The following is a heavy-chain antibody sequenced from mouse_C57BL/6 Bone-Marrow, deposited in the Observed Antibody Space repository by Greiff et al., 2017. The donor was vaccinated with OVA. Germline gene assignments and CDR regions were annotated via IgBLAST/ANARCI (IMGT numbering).Heavy chain of an antibody. J-gene: IGHJ1*03. D-gene: IGHD1-1*01. V-gene: IGHV1-50*01. Sequence: VQLQQPGAELVKPGASVKLSCKASGYTFTSYWMQWVKQRPGQGLEWIGEIDPSDSYTNYNQTFKGKATLTVDTSSSTAYMQLSSLTSEDSAVYYCARITTVEYFDVWGTGTTVTVSS. CDR2: IDPSDSYT. CDR3: ARITTVEYFDV. CDR1: GYTFTSYW.